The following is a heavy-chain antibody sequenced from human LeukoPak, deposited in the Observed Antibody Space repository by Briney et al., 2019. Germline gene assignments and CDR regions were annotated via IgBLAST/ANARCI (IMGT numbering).Heavy chain of an antibody. J-gene: IGHJ4*02. CDR2: IYHSGNT. V-gene: IGHV4-59*01. CDR3: VRAGRANWEVQVDY. CDR1: GGSISNYY. D-gene: IGHD1-26*01. Sequence: PSETLSLTCTVAGGSISNYYWSWIRQPPGKGLEWIGYIYHSGNTNYNPSLKSRVTVSVDTSKNQFSLRLSSVTAADTAVYYCVRAGRANWEVQVDYWGQGTLVTVSS.